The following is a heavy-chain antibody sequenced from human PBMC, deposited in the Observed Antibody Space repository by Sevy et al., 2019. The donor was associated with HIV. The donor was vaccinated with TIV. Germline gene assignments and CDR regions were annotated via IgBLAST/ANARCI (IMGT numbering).Heavy chain of an antibody. D-gene: IGHD4-4*01. Sequence: GSLRLSCAASGFTFSDYYMSWIRQAPGKGLEWVSYISSSGSTIYYADSVKGRFTISRDNAKNSLYLQMNSLRAEDTAVYYCARGMVTPLFDAFDIWGQGTMVTVSS. CDR3: ARGMVTPLFDAFDI. V-gene: IGHV3-11*01. J-gene: IGHJ3*02. CDR1: GFTFSDYY. CDR2: ISSSGSTI.